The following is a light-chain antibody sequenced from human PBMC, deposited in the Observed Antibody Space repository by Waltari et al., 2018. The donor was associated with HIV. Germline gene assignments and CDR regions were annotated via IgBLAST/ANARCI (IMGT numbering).Light chain of an antibody. Sequence: QSVLTQPPSLSGAPGQRIFISCTGNNSNIGAGYDLHQYQHLPGRAPKLLIYGYNKRPSGVLDRFSGSKSGTSASLGITGRESEGEGNYSGQSYDSSLSDSMVFGGGTKLTVL. CDR1: NSNIGAGYD. CDR3: QSYDSSLSDSMV. J-gene: IGLJ2*01. V-gene: IGLV1-40*01. CDR2: GYN.